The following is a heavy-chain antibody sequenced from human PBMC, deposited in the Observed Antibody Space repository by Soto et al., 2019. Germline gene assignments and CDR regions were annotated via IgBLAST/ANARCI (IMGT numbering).Heavy chain of an antibody. CDR3: ARVMLVGRNYYYYYGMDV. V-gene: IGHV3-74*01. Sequence: PGGSLRLSCAASGFTFSSYWMHWVRQAPGKGLVWVSRINSDGSSTSYADSVKGRFTISRDNAKNTLYLQMNSLRAEDTAVYYFARVMLVGRNYYYYYGMDVWGQGTTVTVSS. J-gene: IGHJ6*02. D-gene: IGHD3-22*01. CDR1: GFTFSSYW. CDR2: INSDGSST.